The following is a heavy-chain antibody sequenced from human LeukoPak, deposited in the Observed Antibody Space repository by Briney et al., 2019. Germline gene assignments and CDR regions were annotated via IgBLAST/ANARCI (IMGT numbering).Heavy chain of an antibody. CDR2: IYYSGST. Sequence: PSETLSLTCTVSGGSISSYYWSWIRQPPGKGLERIGCIYYSGSTNYNPSLKSRVTISVDTSKNQFSLKLSSVTAADTAVYYCARGGGYSSSWRPYYFDYWGQGTLVTVSS. V-gene: IGHV4-59*01. D-gene: IGHD6-13*01. CDR1: GGSISSYY. CDR3: ARGGGYSSSWRPYYFDY. J-gene: IGHJ4*02.